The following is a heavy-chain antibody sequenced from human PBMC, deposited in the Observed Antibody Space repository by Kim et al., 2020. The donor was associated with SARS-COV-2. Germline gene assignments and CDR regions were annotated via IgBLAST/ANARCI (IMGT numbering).Heavy chain of an antibody. J-gene: IGHJ6*02. Sequence: TAYAASVKGRFIVSRENSKNSLYLQMNSLKTEDTAVYYCARDTAAAMDVWGQGTTVTVSS. CDR2: T. V-gene: IGHV3-72*01. D-gene: IGHD6-25*01. CDR3: ARDTAAAMDV.